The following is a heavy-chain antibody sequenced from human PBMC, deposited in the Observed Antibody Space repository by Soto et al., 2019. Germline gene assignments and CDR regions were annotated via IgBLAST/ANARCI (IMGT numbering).Heavy chain of an antibody. Sequence: QVQLVQSGDEVKKPGSTVKVSCKASGGTFSSYVLTWVRQAPGQGLEWMGGIIPIFGTANYGQKFQGRVTITADESTHPAYMEGSSLPSEDTAVPYCARGGSLLTSPFVNWGQGTLVTLSS. V-gene: IGHV1-69*01. D-gene: IGHD3-16*01. CDR2: IIPIFGTA. CDR1: GGTFSSYV. J-gene: IGHJ4*02. CDR3: ARGGSLLTSPFVN.